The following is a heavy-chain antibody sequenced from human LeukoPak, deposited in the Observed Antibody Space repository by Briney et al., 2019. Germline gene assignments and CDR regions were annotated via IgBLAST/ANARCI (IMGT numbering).Heavy chain of an antibody. V-gene: IGHV3-15*01. CDR3: TTDLAARHKFDY. CDR1: GFTFSNAW. J-gene: IGHJ4*02. CDR2: IKSKTDGGTT. D-gene: IGHD6-6*01. Sequence: PGGSLRLSCAASGFTFSNAWMSWVRQAPGKGLEWVGRIKSKTDGGTTDYAAPVKGRFTISRDDSKNTLYLQMNSLKTEDTAVYYCTTDLAARHKFDYWGQGTLVTVSS.